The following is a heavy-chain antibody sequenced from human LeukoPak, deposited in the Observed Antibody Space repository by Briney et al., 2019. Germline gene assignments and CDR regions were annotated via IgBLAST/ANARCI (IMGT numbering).Heavy chain of an antibody. CDR3: ARGAAITMIVVGKYYFDY. CDR2: INAGNGNT. CDR1: GYTFTSYA. Sequence: GASVKVSCKASGYTFTSYAMHWVRQAPGQRLEWMGWINAGNGNTKYSQKFQGRVTITADESTSTAYMELSSLRSEDTAVYYCARGAAITMIVVGKYYFDYWGQGTLVTVSS. D-gene: IGHD3-22*01. V-gene: IGHV1-3*01. J-gene: IGHJ4*02.